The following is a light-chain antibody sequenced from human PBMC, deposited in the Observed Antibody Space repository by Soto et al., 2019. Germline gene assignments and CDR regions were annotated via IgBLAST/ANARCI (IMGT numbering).Light chain of an antibody. V-gene: IGLV1-47*01. Sequence: QAVLTQPPSASGTPGQRVTISCSGSSSNIGSNYVYWYQQLPGTAPKLLIYRNNQRPSGVPDRSSRSKSGTSASLAISGLRSEDEADYYCAAWDASLSGVVFGGGTKLTVL. CDR2: RNN. CDR3: AAWDASLSGVV. CDR1: SSNIGSNY. J-gene: IGLJ2*01.